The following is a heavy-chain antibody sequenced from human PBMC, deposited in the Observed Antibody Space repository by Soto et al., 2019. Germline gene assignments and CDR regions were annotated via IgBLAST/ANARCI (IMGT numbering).Heavy chain of an antibody. CDR1: GGTFGNSA. V-gene: IGHV1-69*14. J-gene: IGHJ6*02. CDR2: IIPIFPTP. CDR3: ARDKDRHQIGGNYYDGIDV. Sequence: QVQLVQSGAEVKKPGSSVTVSCKASGGTFGNSAISWVRQAPGQGLEWMGGIIPIFPTPDYAQKFQGRVRIPEDRSTTTADRELTSLTSEDRAVYYSARDKDRHQIGGNYYDGIDVWGQGSTVTVTS.